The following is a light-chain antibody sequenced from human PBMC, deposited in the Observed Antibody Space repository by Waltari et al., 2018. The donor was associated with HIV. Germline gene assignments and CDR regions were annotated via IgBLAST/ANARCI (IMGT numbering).Light chain of an antibody. CDR2: KDR. Sequence: SYELTQPPSMSVSPGQTARITCFGDALPNRYAYRYQQRPGQAPVLVIYKDRERPSGIPERFSGSNSGTTVTLIISGVQPEDEADYYCQSADRSGSHVVFGGGTKVTV. CDR1: ALPNRY. V-gene: IGLV3-25*03. J-gene: IGLJ2*01. CDR3: QSADRSGSHVV.